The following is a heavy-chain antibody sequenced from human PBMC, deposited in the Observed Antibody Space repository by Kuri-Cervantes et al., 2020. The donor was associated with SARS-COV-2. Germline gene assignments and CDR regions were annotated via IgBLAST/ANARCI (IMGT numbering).Heavy chain of an antibody. Sequence: GGSLRLSCAASGFTFSSYAMHWVRQAPGKGLEWVAVISYDGSNEYYADSVKGRFTISRDNSKNTLYLQMNSLRAEDTAVYYCARAFGGSYFNWFDPWGQGTLVTVSS. CDR3: ARAFGGSYFNWFDP. D-gene: IGHD1-26*01. CDR1: GFTFSSYA. J-gene: IGHJ5*02. V-gene: IGHV3-30*04. CDR2: ISYDGSNE.